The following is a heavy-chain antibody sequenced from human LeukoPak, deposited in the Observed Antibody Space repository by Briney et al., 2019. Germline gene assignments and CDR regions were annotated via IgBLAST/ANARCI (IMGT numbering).Heavy chain of an antibody. V-gene: IGHV3-66*01. CDR1: GFTVSSNY. Sequence: GGSLRLSCAASGFTVSSNYMSWVRQAPGKGLEWVSVIYGGGSTYYADSVKGRFTISRDNSKNTLYLQMNSLRAEDTAVYYCARGLVRGPIDYWGQGTLVTVSS. D-gene: IGHD3-10*01. CDR3: ARGLVRGPIDY. J-gene: IGHJ4*02. CDR2: IYGGGST.